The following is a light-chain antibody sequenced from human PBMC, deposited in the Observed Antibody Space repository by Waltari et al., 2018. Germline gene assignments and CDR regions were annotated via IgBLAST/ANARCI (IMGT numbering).Light chain of an antibody. CDR1: QGISSW. V-gene: IGKV1-5*03. Sequence: DIQLTQSSSTLSASVADRVTITCRASQGISSWLAWYQQKPGKAPKLLIYKASSLESGVPSRFSGRGSGTEFTLTISSLQPDDFPTYYCQQYNSYLFGQGTKVEIK. CDR3: QQYNSYL. J-gene: IGKJ1*01. CDR2: KAS.